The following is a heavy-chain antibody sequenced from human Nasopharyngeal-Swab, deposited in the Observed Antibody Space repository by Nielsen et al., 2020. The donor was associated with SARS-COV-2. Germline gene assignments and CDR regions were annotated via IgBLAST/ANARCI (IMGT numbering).Heavy chain of an antibody. D-gene: IGHD6-13*01. Sequence: ASAKVSCKASGYTSTSYAISWVRQPPVQGLEWMGWISAYNGNTNYAQKLQGRATMSTDTSTSTAYMELRRLRSDDTAVYYCPRTRIAGQGYYLAYWSQGTLVTFSS. J-gene: IGHJ4*02. CDR1: GYTSTSYA. V-gene: IGHV1-18*01. CDR2: ISAYNGNT. CDR3: PRTRIAGQGYYLAY.